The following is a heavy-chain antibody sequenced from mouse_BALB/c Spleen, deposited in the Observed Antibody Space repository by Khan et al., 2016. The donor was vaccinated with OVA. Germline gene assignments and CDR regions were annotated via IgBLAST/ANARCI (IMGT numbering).Heavy chain of an antibody. CDR2: INPSTGYT. V-gene: IGHV1-7*01. J-gene: IGHJ3*01. Sequence: VELVESGAELAKPGASVKMSCKASGYTFTTYWMHWVKQRPGQGLDWIGYINPSTGYTEYNQKFKDKATFTADTSSSTAYLQLNSLTSEDSAVYYCARRGVYGSFAYWGQGTLVTVSA. CDR3: ARRGVYGSFAY. CDR1: GYTFTTYW. D-gene: IGHD1-1*02.